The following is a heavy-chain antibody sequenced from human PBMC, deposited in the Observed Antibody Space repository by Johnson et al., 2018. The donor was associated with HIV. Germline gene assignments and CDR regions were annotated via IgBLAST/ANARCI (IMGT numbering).Heavy chain of an antibody. Sequence: QVQLVESGGGVVQPGTSLRLSCAASGFTFSYYSVHWVRQAPGQGLEWVSLISYDGGNKSYADSVKGRFTISRDNSQNPLFLQMNSLSLEDTAVYYCARDRTTYYNFWSGSNAGSDALDIWGQGTLVTVSS. CDR3: ARDRTTYYNFWSGSNAGSDALDI. J-gene: IGHJ3*02. V-gene: IGHV3-30-3*01. CDR1: GFTFSYYS. CDR2: ISYDGGNK. D-gene: IGHD3-3*01.